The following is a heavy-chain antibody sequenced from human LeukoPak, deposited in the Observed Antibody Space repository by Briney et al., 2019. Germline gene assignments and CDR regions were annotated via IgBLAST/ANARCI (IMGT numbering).Heavy chain of an antibody. V-gene: IGHV4-30-2*01. CDR1: GGSISSGGYS. Sequence: SQTLSLTCAVSGGSISSGGYSWSWIRQPPGKGLEWIGYIYHSGSTYYNPSLKSRVTISVDPPKNQFSLKLSSVTAADTAVYYCARHLRDTPDSWIDYWGQGTLVTVSS. CDR3: ARHLRDTPDSWIDY. D-gene: IGHD1-1*01. CDR2: IYHSGST. J-gene: IGHJ4*02.